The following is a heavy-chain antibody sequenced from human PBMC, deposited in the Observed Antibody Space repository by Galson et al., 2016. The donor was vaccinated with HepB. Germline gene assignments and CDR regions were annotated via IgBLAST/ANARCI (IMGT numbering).Heavy chain of an antibody. CDR3: ARLHCTGNLGYCSFQSFDY. J-gene: IGHJ4*02. Sequence: QSGAEVKKPGESLMISCKVSGYSLTSYWIDWVRQMPGKGLEWMGIIYPGDSTTRYSTSFQGQVTISADKSISTAYLQWTSLKASDTTMDYCARLHCTGNLGYCSFQSFDYWGQGTLVAVSS. D-gene: IGHD2-15*01. V-gene: IGHV5-51*01. CDR2: IYPGDSTT. CDR1: GYSLTSYW.